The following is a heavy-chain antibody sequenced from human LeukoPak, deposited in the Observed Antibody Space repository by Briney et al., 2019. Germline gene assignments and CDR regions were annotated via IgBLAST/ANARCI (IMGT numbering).Heavy chain of an antibody. V-gene: IGHV1-18*01. Sequence: GASVKVSCKASGYTFTSYGISWVRQAPGQGLEWVGWISAYNRDTNYAQKVQGRVTLTTDTSTTTAYMALRRLRSDDTPVYYCARDTSGGPYFDYWGQGTLVTVAS. J-gene: IGHJ4*02. CDR1: GYTFTSYG. CDR2: ISAYNRDT. D-gene: IGHD4-23*01. CDR3: ARDTSGGPYFDY.